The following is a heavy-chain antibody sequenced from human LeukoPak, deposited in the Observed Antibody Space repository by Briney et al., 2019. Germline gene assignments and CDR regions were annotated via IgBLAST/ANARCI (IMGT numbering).Heavy chain of an antibody. Sequence: GGSLRLSCVASGFTFSNFAMHWVRQAPGKGLEYVSVISTNGGSTYYANSVKGRFTISRDNSKNTLYFQMGSLRAEDMAVYYCARSLGFPIYYFDYWGKGTLVTVSS. CDR3: ARSLGFPIYYFDY. CDR1: GFTFSNFA. CDR2: ISTNGGST. V-gene: IGHV3-64*01. D-gene: IGHD7-27*01. J-gene: IGHJ4*02.